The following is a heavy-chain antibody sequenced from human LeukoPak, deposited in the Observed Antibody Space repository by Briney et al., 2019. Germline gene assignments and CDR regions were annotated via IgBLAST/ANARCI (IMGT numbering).Heavy chain of an antibody. D-gene: IGHD5-24*01. Sequence: PGGSLRLSCAASGFTFSSYAMSWVRQAPGKGLELVSAISDSGRSTYYLDSVKGRFSISRDNSKNTLFLQMNSLRAEDTAVYYCAKRGMTTIKEGFDYWGQGTLVTVSS. CDR2: ISDSGRST. CDR1: GFTFSSYA. V-gene: IGHV3-23*01. J-gene: IGHJ4*02. CDR3: AKRGMTTIKEGFDY.